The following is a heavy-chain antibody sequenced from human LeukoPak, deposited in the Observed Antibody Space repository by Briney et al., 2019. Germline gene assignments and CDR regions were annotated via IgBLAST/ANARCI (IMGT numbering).Heavy chain of an antibody. Sequence: ASVKVSCKDSGYTFTSYGISWVRQAPGQGLEWMGWISAYNGNTNYAQKLQGRVTMTTDTSTSTAYMELRSLRSDDTAVYYCARDHNYYYYYGMDVWGQGTTVTVSS. J-gene: IGHJ6*02. CDR2: ISAYNGNT. CDR1: GYTFTSYG. V-gene: IGHV1-18*01. CDR3: ARDHNYYYYYGMDV.